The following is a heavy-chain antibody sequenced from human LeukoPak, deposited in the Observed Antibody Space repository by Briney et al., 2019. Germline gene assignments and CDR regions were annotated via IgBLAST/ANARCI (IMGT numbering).Heavy chain of an antibody. CDR2: MNPNSGNT. CDR3: ARECSGGSCYEDDY. V-gene: IGHV1-8*01. CDR1: GYTCTSYD. Sequence: ASVKVSCKASGYTCTSYDINWVRQATGQGLEWMGWMNPNSGNTGYAQKFQGRVTMTRNTSISTAYMELSSLRSEDTAVYYCARECSGGSCYEDDYWGQGTLVTVSS. J-gene: IGHJ4*02. D-gene: IGHD2-15*01.